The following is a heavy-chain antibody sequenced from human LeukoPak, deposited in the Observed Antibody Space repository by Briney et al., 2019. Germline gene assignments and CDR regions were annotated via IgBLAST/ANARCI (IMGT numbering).Heavy chain of an antibody. Sequence: SETLSLTCTVSGGSLSSYYWSWIRQPPGKGLEWIGYIYYSGSTNYNPSLKSRVTISVDTSKNQFSLKLSSVTAADTAVYYCARCSGGSCYEGYFDYWGQGTLVTVSS. J-gene: IGHJ4*02. CDR1: GGSLSSYY. CDR3: ARCSGGSCYEGYFDY. V-gene: IGHV4-59*01. D-gene: IGHD2-15*01. CDR2: IYYSGST.